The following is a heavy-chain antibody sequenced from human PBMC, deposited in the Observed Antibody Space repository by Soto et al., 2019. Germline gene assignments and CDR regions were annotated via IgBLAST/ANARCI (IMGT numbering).Heavy chain of an antibody. J-gene: IGHJ4*02. D-gene: IGHD2-15*01. V-gene: IGHV4-59*01. CDR2: IYYSGST. Sequence: SETLSLTCTVSGGSISSYYWSWIRPPPGKGLEWIGYIYYSGSTTYNPALKSRVTISVDTSKAQFSLKLSPVTAADTAVYYCARDRGYCSGGSCYAPAYSFDYWGQGTLVTVSS. CDR3: ARDRGYCSGGSCYAPAYSFDY. CDR1: GGSISSYY.